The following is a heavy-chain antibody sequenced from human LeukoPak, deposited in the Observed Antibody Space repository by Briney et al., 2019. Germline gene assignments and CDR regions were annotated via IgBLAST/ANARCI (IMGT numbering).Heavy chain of an antibody. CDR2: INWNGGST. CDR1: GFTFDDYG. CDR3: ARAVSGYNNSHLYYYYYYMDV. Sequence: GGSLRLSCAASGFTFDDYGMSWVRQAPGKGLEWISGINWNGGSTGYADSVKGRFTISRDNAKNSLYLQMNSLRAEDTALYYCARAVSGYNNSHLYYYYYYMDVWGKGTTVTVSS. V-gene: IGHV3-20*04. J-gene: IGHJ6*03. D-gene: IGHD6-13*01.